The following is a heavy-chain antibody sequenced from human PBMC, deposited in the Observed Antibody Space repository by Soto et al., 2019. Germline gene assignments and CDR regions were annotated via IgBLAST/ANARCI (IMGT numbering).Heavy chain of an antibody. V-gene: IGHV3-23*01. CDR1: GFTFSFYA. Sequence: GGSLRLSCAASGFTFSFYAMSWVRQAPGKGLEWVAGIDAGGGSTYYGDPVRGRFTISRDDSKSTLYLQMHTLRAADTDLCFCVKEEMASALGSWFDPWGQGSLVTVSS. CDR2: IDAGGGST. J-gene: IGHJ5*02. CDR3: VKEEMASALGSWFDP. D-gene: IGHD2-15*01.